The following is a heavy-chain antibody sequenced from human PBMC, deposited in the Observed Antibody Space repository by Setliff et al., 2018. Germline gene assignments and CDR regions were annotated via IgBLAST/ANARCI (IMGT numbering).Heavy chain of an antibody. CDR2: IKQDGSEK. CDR1: GFTFSSYW. D-gene: IGHD3-10*01. V-gene: IGHV3-7*01. Sequence: PGGSLRLSCAASGFTFSSYWMSWVRQAPGKGLKWVANIKQDGSEKYYVDSVKGRFTISRDNAKNSLYLQMNSLRAEDTAVYYCARDHVYGSQYYYYYYGMDVWGQGTTVTVSS. CDR3: ARDHVYGSQYYYYYYGMDV. J-gene: IGHJ6*02.